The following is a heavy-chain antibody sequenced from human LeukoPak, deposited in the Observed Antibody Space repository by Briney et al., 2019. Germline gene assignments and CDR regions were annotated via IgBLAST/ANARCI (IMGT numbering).Heavy chain of an antibody. V-gene: IGHV3-23*01. CDR1: GLTFSSYA. Sequence: PGGSLRLSCAASGLTFSSYAMMWLRQAPGKGLEWVSAIIGNGGWALYADSVKGRFTISRDNTKNTLYLQMSSLRAEDTALYYCARDRSYGSFENWGQGTLVTVSS. D-gene: IGHD3-10*01. CDR2: IIGNGGWA. J-gene: IGHJ4*02. CDR3: ARDRSYGSFEN.